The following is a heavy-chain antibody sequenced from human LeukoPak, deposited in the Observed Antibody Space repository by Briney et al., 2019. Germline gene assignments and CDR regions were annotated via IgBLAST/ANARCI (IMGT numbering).Heavy chain of an antibody. V-gene: IGHV3-15*01. D-gene: IGHD2-2*01. Sequence: GGSLRLSCAASGFTFSNAWMSWVRQAPGKGLEWVGRIKSKTDGGTTDYAAPVKGRFTISRDDSKNTLYLQMNSLKTEDTAVYYCTTDCSAFSSTRPTYYCYYYMDVWGKGTTVTVS. CDR1: GFTFSNAW. CDR3: TTDCSAFSSTRPTYYCYYYMDV. J-gene: IGHJ6*03. CDR2: IKSKTDGGTT.